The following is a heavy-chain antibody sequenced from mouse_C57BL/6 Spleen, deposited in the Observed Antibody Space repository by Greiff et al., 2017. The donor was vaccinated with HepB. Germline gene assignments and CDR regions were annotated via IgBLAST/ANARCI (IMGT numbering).Heavy chain of an antibody. CDR3: ASMVTTPFDY. Sequence: QVQLQQPGAELVRPGTSVKLSCKASGYTFTSYWMHWVKQRPGQGLEWIGVIDPSDSYTNYNQKFKGKATLTVDTSSSTAYMQLSSLTSEDSAVYYCASMVTTPFDYWGQGTTLTVSS. V-gene: IGHV1-59*01. CDR2: IDPSDSYT. D-gene: IGHD2-2*01. CDR1: GYTFTSYW. J-gene: IGHJ2*01.